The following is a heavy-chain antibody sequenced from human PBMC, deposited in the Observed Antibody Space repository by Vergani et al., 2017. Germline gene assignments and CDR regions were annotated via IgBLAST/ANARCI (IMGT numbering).Heavy chain of an antibody. CDR1: GFSLSTSGVG. D-gene: IGHD2-2*01. J-gene: IGHJ5*02. CDR2: IYWNDDK. Sequence: QITLKESGPTLVKPTQTLTLTCTFSGFSLSTSGVGVGWIRQPPGKALEWLALIYWNDDKRYSPSLKSRLTITKDTSKNQVVLTMTNMDPVDTATYYCAHXPPKYCSSTSCPFNWFDPWGQGTLVTVSS. V-gene: IGHV2-5*01. CDR3: AHXPPKYCSSTSCPFNWFDP.